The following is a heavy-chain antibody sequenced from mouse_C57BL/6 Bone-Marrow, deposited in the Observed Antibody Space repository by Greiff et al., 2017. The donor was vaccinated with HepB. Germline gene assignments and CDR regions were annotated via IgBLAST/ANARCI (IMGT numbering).Heavy chain of an antibody. Sequence: QVQLQQSGAELARPGATVKLSCKASGYTFTSYGISWVKQRTGQGLEWIGEIYRRSGNTYDKEKFKGKATLTADKSTSTAYKELRSLTSEDAAVYFCTRDGQLRLQSYFDYWGQGTTLTVSS. CDR3: TRDGQLRLQSYFDY. D-gene: IGHD3-2*02. J-gene: IGHJ2*01. V-gene: IGHV1-81*01. CDR2: IYRRSGNT. CDR1: GYTFTSYG.